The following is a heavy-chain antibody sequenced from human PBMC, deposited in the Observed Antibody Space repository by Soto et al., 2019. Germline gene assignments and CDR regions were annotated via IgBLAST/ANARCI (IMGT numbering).Heavy chain of an antibody. Sequence: GGSLRLSCAASEFTVSSNYMNWVRQAPGKGLECVSTIYSGGSTYYADSVKGRFTISRDNSKNTLSLQMNNLRAEDTAVYYCAGRVVATNDGMDVWGRGTTVTVSS. D-gene: IGHD1-26*01. CDR3: AGRVVATNDGMDV. CDR1: EFTVSSNY. CDR2: IYSGGST. V-gene: IGHV3-53*01. J-gene: IGHJ6*02.